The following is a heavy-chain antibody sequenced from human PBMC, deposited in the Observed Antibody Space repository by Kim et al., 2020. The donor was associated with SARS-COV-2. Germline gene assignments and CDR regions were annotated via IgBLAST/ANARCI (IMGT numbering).Heavy chain of an antibody. CDR3: ARDNYDTTPGTFDI. CDR1: GGSISSGGQY. Sequence: SETLSLTCTVSGGSISSGGQYWSWIRQHPGKGLEWIGYIYYSGSTSYSPSLKSRVFISLDTSKNQFSLRLSSVTAADTAVYYCARDNYDTTPGTFDIWGQGTVVSVSS. D-gene: IGHD3-22*01. V-gene: IGHV4-31*03. J-gene: IGHJ3*02. CDR2: IYYSGST.